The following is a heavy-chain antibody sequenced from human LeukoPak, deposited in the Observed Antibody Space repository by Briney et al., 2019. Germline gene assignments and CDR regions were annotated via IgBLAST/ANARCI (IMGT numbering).Heavy chain of an antibody. J-gene: IGHJ4*02. CDR1: GGSMTSYY. Sequence: PSETLSLTCNVSGGSMTSYYWSWIRQPPGKGLEWIGYIYYSGSTKYNPSLKSRVTISVDTSKNQFSLRLSSMTAADAAVYYCARGPPFDSWGQGTVGTVSS. CDR3: ARGPPFDS. V-gene: IGHV4-59*01. CDR2: IYYSGST.